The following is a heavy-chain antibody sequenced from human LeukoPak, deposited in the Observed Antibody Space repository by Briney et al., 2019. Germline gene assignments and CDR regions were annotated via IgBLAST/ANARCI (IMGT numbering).Heavy chain of an antibody. CDR1: GYSFTSYW. V-gene: IGHV5-51*01. D-gene: IGHD6-13*01. CDR2: ICPGDSDT. CDR3: ARIAAAGIVNNWFDP. J-gene: IGHJ5*02. Sequence: GESLKISCKGSGYSFTSYWIGWVRQMPGKGLEWMGIICPGDSDTRYSPSFQGQVTISADKSISTAYLQWSSLKASDTAMYYCARIAAAGIVNNWFDPWGQGTLVTVSS.